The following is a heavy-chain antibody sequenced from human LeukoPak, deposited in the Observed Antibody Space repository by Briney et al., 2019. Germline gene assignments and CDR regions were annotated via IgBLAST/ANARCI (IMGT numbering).Heavy chain of an antibody. D-gene: IGHD6-6*01. J-gene: IGHJ6*04. Sequence: SETLSLTCTVSGYSISSGYYWGWIRQPPGKGLEWIGSIYHSGSTYYNPSLKSRVTISVDTSKNQFSLKLSSVTAADTAVYYCGWQLGVWGKGTTVTVSS. CDR3: GWQLGV. V-gene: IGHV4-38-2*02. CDR1: GYSISSGYY. CDR2: IYHSGST.